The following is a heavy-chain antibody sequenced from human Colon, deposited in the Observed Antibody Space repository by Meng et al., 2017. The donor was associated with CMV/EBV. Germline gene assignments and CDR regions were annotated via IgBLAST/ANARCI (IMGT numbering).Heavy chain of an antibody. CDR1: GFTFSRYG. Sequence: CAASGFTFSRYGSHWVRQAPGKGLEWVATISPDGSIKHYADSVKGRLTITRDNSKNTLDLQVNSLRPEDTAVYYCASDYYDISGNGHWGQGTLVTVSS. D-gene: IGHD3-22*01. V-gene: IGHV3-30*04. CDR2: ISPDGSIK. CDR3: ASDYYDISGNGH. J-gene: IGHJ4*02.